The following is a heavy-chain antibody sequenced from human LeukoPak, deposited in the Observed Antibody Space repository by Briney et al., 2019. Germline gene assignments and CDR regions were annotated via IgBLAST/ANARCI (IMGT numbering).Heavy chain of an antibody. V-gene: IGHV3-66*01. CDR2: LYSGGGS. CDR1: GFTVSSTY. Sequence: PGGSLRLSCAASGFTVSSTYMSWVRQAPGKGREWVSLLYSGGGSNYPDSVKGRFTISRDNSKNTLYLQMNSLRAEDTAVYYCAISSGQLRVFDYWGQGTLVTVSP. CDR3: AISSGQLRVFDY. J-gene: IGHJ4*02. D-gene: IGHD3-22*01.